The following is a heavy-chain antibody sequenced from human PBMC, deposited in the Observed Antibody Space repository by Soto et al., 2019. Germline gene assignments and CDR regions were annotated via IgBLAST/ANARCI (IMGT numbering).Heavy chain of an antibody. CDR2: ISAYNGNT. Sequence: QFQLVQSGAEVMKPGNSVKVSCKASRYSFTTYGISWVRQAPGQGLEWMGWISAYNGNTNYAHKDQVTVSRTNDTSTTTADMELSSVRSDDTAGYDRARDHSSIHGVDHYYMEVGGEGTTVTVSS. V-gene: IGHV1-18*01. J-gene: IGHJ6*03. CDR3: ARDHSSIHGVDHYYMEV. D-gene: IGHD6-6*01. CDR1: RYSFTTYG.